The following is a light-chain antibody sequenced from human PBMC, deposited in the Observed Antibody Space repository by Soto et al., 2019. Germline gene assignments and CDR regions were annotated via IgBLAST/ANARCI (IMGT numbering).Light chain of an antibody. J-gene: IGLJ1*01. CDR3: CSYAISSSYV. V-gene: IGLV2-23*01. CDR1: SGVVGSYSH. CDR2: EGS. Sequence: QSALTQPASVSGSPGQSITIACTGTSGVVGSYSHVSWYQQHPGKAPRLIIYEGSKRPSGVSHRFSASRSDKTASLTISGLQAEDEAAYYCCSYAISSSYVFGTGTKVTVL.